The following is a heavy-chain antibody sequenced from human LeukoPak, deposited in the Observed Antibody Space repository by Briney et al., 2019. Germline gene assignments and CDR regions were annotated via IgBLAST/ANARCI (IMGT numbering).Heavy chain of an antibody. D-gene: IGHD3-22*01. Sequence: GASVKVSCKASGYTFTGYYMHWVRQAPGQGLEWMGWINPNSGGTNYAQKFQGRVTMTRDTFISTAYMELSRLRSDDTAVYYCARGYRVSYYYDSSGYPTQHWGQGTLVTVSS. V-gene: IGHV1-2*02. CDR3: ARGYRVSYYYDSSGYPTQH. CDR2: INPNSGGT. CDR1: GYTFTGYY. J-gene: IGHJ1*01.